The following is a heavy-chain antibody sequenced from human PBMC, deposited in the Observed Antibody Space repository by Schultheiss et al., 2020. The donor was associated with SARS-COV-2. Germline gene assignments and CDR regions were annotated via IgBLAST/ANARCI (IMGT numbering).Heavy chain of an antibody. CDR3: AREDFDS. Sequence: GGSLRLSCAASGFTFSSYWMSWVRQAPGKGLEWVAVISYDGSNKYYADSVKGRFTISRDNAKHSLYLQMNSLRAEDTAVYYCAREDFDSWGQGTLVTVSS. V-gene: IGHV3-30*12. CDR2: ISYDGSNK. CDR1: GFTFSSYW. J-gene: IGHJ4*02.